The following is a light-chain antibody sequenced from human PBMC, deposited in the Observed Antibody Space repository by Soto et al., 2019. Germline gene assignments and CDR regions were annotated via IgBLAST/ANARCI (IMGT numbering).Light chain of an antibody. CDR3: QQRSEWPLT. J-gene: IGKJ4*01. CDR1: QSIKTY. Sequence: EIVLTQSPAILSLSPGERAPLSCRASQSIKTYLAWYQQRPGQAPRLLIYDASKRASGIPARFSGSGSGTDFTLTISSLEPEDFALYYCQQRSEWPLTFGGGTKVEIK. CDR2: DAS. V-gene: IGKV3-11*01.